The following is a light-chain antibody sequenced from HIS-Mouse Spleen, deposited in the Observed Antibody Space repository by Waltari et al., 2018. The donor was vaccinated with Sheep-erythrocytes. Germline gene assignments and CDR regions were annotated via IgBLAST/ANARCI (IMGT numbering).Light chain of an antibody. J-gene: IGLJ2*01. CDR3: SSYTSSSTLV. V-gene: IGLV2-14*01. Sequence: QSALTQPASVSGSPGQSITISCTGTSSDVGGYNYVSWYQQHPGKAPKLMIYEVSNRPLRVSNRFSGSKSGNTASLTISGLQAEDEADYYCSSYTSSSTLVFGGGTKLTVL. CDR1: SSDVGGYNY. CDR2: EVS.